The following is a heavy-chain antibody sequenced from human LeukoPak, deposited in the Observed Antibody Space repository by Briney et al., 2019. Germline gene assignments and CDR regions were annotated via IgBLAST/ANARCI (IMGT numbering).Heavy chain of an antibody. CDR1: GFSFTTYW. CDR2: INQDGTEK. CDR3: AKDVVVTATPYYFDY. J-gene: IGHJ4*02. V-gene: IGHV3-7*01. Sequence: GGSLRLSCAASGFSFTTYWMSWVRQAPGKGLEWVANINQDGTEKYYVDSVKGRFTISRDNAKNSLYLQMNSLRVEDTAVYYCAKDVVVTATPYYFDYWGQGTLVTVSS. D-gene: IGHD2-21*02.